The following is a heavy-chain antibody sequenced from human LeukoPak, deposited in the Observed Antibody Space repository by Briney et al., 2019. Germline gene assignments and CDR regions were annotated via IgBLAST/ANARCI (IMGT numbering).Heavy chain of an antibody. Sequence: RASVKVPCKASGYTLTNYNISWVRQAPGQGLEWMGWINTYKGDTLYAQKLQGRVTMTADTSTNTAYMELRSLRFDDTAVYYCAREFGHCYGDNCFYFFDTWGQGFRVTVSS. V-gene: IGHV1-18*01. J-gene: IGHJ4*02. CDR2: INTYKGDT. CDR1: GYTLTNYN. CDR3: AREFGHCYGDNCFYFFDT. D-gene: IGHD4-23*01.